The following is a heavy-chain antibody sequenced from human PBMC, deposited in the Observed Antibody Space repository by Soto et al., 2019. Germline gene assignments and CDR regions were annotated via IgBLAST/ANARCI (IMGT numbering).Heavy chain of an antibody. J-gene: IGHJ4*02. CDR1: GYTLTELS. CDR3: ATIPIKYCSGGSCYPVSDY. Sequence: QVQLVQSGAEVKKPGASVKVSCKVSGYTLTELSMHWVRQAPGKGLEWMGGFDPEDGETIYAQKFQGRVTMTEDTSTDTAYMELSSLRSEDTAVYYCATIPIKYCSGGSCYPVSDYWGQGTLVTVSS. CDR2: FDPEDGET. D-gene: IGHD2-15*01. V-gene: IGHV1-24*01.